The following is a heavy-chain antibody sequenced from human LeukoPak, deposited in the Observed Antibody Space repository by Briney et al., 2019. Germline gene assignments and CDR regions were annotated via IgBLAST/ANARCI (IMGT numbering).Heavy chain of an antibody. J-gene: IGHJ4*02. CDR2: TSDSIDTT. D-gene: IGHD1-26*01. CDR1: GFTFSNYA. Sequence: GGSLRLSGAASGFTFSNYAMGWVRQAPGKGLEWVSITSDSIDTTYYADSVKGRFTISRDNSKNTLYLQMNSLRAEDTAIYYCAKASSGSTSVAVYFDNWGQGTLVVVSS. CDR3: AKASSGSTSVAVYFDN. V-gene: IGHV3-23*01.